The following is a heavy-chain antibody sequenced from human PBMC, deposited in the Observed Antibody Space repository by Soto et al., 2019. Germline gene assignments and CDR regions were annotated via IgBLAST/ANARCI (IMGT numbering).Heavy chain of an antibody. D-gene: IGHD3-3*01. CDR3: AKDLTVYYDFLVGSIGRFDP. CDR2: ISGSGGST. V-gene: IGHV3-23*01. CDR1: GFTFSSYA. J-gene: IGHJ5*02. Sequence: EVQLLESGGGLVQPGGSLRLSCAASGFTFSSYAMSWVRQAPGKGLEWVSAISGSGGSTYYADSVKGRFTISRDNSKNTLDLQMNSLRAEDTAVYYCAKDLTVYYDFLVGSIGRFDPWGQGTLVTVSS.